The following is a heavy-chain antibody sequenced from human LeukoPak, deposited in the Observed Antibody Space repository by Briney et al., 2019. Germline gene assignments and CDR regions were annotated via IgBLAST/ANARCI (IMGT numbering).Heavy chain of an antibody. CDR3: AKDPDYYGSGSTPPNDY. V-gene: IGHV3-30*18. D-gene: IGHD3-10*01. Sequence: PGGSLRLSCAASGFTFSSYGMHWVRQAPGKGLEWVAVISHDGSNKYYADSVKGRFTISRDNSKNTLYLQMNSLRAEDTAVYYCAKDPDYYGSGSTPPNDYWGQGTLVTVSS. CDR1: GFTFSSYG. J-gene: IGHJ4*02. CDR2: ISHDGSNK.